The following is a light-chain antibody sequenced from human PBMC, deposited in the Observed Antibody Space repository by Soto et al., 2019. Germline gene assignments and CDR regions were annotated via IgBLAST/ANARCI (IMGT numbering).Light chain of an antibody. J-gene: IGKJ1*01. V-gene: IGKV1-5*03. CDR2: EMS. CDR1: QTISSW. Sequence: DIQLTQSPSTLSASVGDRVTITCRASQTISSWLAWYQQKPGKAPNLLIYEMSNLESGVPSRFSGSGSGTEFTLTISSLQPDDFATYYCQYYNDYCWTFGQGTKVEIK. CDR3: QYYNDYCWT.